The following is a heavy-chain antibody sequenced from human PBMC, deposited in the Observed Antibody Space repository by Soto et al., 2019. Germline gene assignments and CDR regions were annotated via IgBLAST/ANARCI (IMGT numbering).Heavy chain of an antibody. CDR2: ISYDGSNK. CDR1: GFTFSSYG. Sequence: GGSLRLSCAASGFTFSSYGMHWFRQAPGKGLEWVAVISYDGSNKYYADSVKGRFTISRDNSKNTLYLQMNSLRAEDTAVYYCAKEGTRVGMYYYDSSGYYYGNWFDPWGQGTLVTVSS. V-gene: IGHV3-30*18. D-gene: IGHD3-22*01. CDR3: AKEGTRVGMYYYDSSGYYYGNWFDP. J-gene: IGHJ5*02.